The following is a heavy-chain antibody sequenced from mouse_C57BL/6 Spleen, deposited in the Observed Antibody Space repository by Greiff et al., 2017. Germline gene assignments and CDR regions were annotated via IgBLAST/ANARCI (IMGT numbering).Heavy chain of an antibody. D-gene: IGHD2-4*01. CDR2: ISPGDGDT. CDR1: GYAFSSYW. CDR3: ARAWNYDYGEAWLAY. Sequence: QVQLQQSGAELVKPGASVKISCKASGYAFSSYWMNWVKQRPGKGLEWIGQISPGDGDTTYNGKFKGNATLPADKSSSTAYMQLSRLTSEDSAVYCCARAWNYDYGEAWLAYWGQGTLVTVSA. V-gene: IGHV1-80*01. J-gene: IGHJ3*01.